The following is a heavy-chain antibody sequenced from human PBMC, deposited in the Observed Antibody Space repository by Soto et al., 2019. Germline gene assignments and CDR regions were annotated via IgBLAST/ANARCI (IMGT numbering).Heavy chain of an antibody. CDR3: ANLEWGYNWNQNDAFDI. CDR1: GFTFSSYG. V-gene: IGHV3-30*18. Sequence: QVQLVESGGGVVQPGRSLRLSCAASGFTFSSYGMHWVRQAPGKGLEWVAVISYDGSNKYYADSVKGRFTISRDNSKNTLYLQMNSLRAEDTAVYYCANLEWGYNWNQNDAFDIWGQGTMVTVSS. CDR2: ISYDGSNK. D-gene: IGHD1-20*01. J-gene: IGHJ3*02.